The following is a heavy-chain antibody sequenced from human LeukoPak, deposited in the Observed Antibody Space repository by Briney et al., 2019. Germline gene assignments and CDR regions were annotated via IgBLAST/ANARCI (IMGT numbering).Heavy chain of an antibody. D-gene: IGHD5-24*01. V-gene: IGHV4-31*03. CDR1: GGSISSGDYY. CDR2: IYYSGST. CDR3: ARRGGYTNGAFDI. J-gene: IGHJ3*02. Sequence: PSQTLSLTCTVSGGSISSGDYYWSWIRQHPGKGLEWIGYIYYSGSTYYNPSLKSRVTISVDTSKNQFSLKLSSVTAADTAVYNCARRGGYTNGAFDIWGQGTMVIVSS.